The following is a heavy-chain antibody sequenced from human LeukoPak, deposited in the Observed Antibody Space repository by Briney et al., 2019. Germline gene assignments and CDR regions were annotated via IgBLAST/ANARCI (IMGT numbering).Heavy chain of an antibody. CDR1: GGSISSYY. D-gene: IGHD3-3*01. Sequence: SETLSLTCIVSGGSISSYYWSWIRQPPGKGLEWIGYIYYSGSTNYNPSLKSRVTISVDTSKNQFSLKLTSVTAADTAVYYCARGVPEYYDFWSGYFYYFDYWGQGTLVTVSS. V-gene: IGHV4-59*01. CDR2: IYYSGST. CDR3: ARGVPEYYDFWSGYFYYFDY. J-gene: IGHJ4*02.